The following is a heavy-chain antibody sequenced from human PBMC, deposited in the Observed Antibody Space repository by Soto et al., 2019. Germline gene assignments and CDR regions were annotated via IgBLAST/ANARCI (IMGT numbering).Heavy chain of an antibody. D-gene: IGHD5-12*01. J-gene: IGHJ5*02. V-gene: IGHV3-11*01. Sequence: GGSLRLSCAASGFSFGDYYMSWIRQAPGRGLEWISYISGTGRTIDYANSVKGRFTISRDNADKSLYLQMNSPGAEDTAIYYCARAPSAHDSFDLWGQGTLVT. CDR2: ISGTGRTI. CDR3: ARAPSAHDSFDL. CDR1: GFSFGDYY.